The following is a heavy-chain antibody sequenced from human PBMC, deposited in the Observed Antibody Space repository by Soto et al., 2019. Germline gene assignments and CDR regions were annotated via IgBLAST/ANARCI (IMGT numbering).Heavy chain of an antibody. CDR2: ISSSGSTI. J-gene: IGHJ4*02. V-gene: IGHV3-11*01. Sequence: GGSLRLSCAASGFTFSDYYMSWIRQAPGKGLEWVSYISSSGSTIYYADSVKGRFTISRDTAKNSLYLQMSSLRAEDTAVYYCARSGWSYGDYNYFDYWGQGTLVTVSS. CDR3: ARSGWSYGDYNYFDY. D-gene: IGHD4-17*01. CDR1: GFTFSDYY.